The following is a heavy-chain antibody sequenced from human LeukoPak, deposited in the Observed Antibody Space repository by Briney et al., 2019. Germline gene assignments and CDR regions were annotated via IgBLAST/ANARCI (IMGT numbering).Heavy chain of an antibody. Sequence: PGGSLRLSCAASGFTFSSYWMHWVRQAPGKGLVWVSRINSDGSSTSYADSVKGRFTISRDNAKNTLYLQMNSLRAEDTAVYYCASLPLIAVAARGAFDIWGQGTMVAVSS. CDR3: ASLPLIAVAARGAFDI. D-gene: IGHD6-19*01. J-gene: IGHJ3*02. CDR2: INSDGSST. CDR1: GFTFSSYW. V-gene: IGHV3-74*01.